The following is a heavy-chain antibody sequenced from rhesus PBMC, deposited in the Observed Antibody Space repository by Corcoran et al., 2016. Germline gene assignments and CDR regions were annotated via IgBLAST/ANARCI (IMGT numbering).Heavy chain of an antibody. CDR3: ARQIAAAGKGYFDL. Sequence: QLQLQESGPGLVKPSETLSLTCAVSGGSISSNYWSWIRQPPGKGLEWIGGIYGSGGSTEYNPSLKSRVTISLDTSKNRFSLKLSSVTAADTAVYYCARQIAAAGKGYFDLWGPGTPITISS. D-gene: IGHD6-25*01. CDR2: IYGSGGST. V-gene: IGHV4-160*01. J-gene: IGHJ2*01. CDR1: GGSISSNY.